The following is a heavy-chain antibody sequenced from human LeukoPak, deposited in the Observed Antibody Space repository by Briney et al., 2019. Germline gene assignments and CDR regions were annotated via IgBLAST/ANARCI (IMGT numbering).Heavy chain of an antibody. CDR1: GYRFTSYW. Sequence: GESLKISCKGSGYRFTSYWIGWVRQMPGKDLEWMGIIYPGDSDTRYSPSFQGQVTISADKSISTAYLQWNSLKASDTAMYYCARQPNYYDTRGYLSHAFDIWGQGTMVTVSS. V-gene: IGHV5-51*01. J-gene: IGHJ3*02. CDR3: ARQPNYYDTRGYLSHAFDI. D-gene: IGHD3-22*01. CDR2: IYPGDSDT.